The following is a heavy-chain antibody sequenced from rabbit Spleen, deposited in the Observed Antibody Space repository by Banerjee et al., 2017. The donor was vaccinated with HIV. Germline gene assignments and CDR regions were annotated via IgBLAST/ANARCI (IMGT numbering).Heavy chain of an antibody. D-gene: IGHD4-1*01. J-gene: IGHJ3*01. V-gene: IGHV1S43*01. CDR2: IDPVFGIT. CDR3: ARAIVPWLGLTRLDL. Sequence: QEQLEESGGDLVKPGASLTLTCIASGVSFSGDSYMCWVRQAPGKGLEWIGYIDPVFGITYYANWVNGRFTISSDNAQSTVDLKMTSLTAAVTATYFCARAIVPWLGLTRLDLWGPGTLVTVS. CDR1: GVSFSGDSY.